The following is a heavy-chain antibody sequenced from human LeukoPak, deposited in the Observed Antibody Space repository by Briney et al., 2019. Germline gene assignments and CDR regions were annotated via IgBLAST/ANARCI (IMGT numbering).Heavy chain of an antibody. Sequence: GGSLRLSCAASGFAFSGYGMHWVRQAPGKGLEWVAVIWYDGSNKYYEDSVKGRFTISRDTSTNTLYLQMNSLRVDDTAVYYCARDNYCSSTDCYNFDYWGQGTLVTVSS. V-gene: IGHV3-33*01. CDR1: GFAFSGYG. CDR2: IWYDGSNK. D-gene: IGHD2-2*02. CDR3: ARDNYCSSTDCYNFDY. J-gene: IGHJ4*02.